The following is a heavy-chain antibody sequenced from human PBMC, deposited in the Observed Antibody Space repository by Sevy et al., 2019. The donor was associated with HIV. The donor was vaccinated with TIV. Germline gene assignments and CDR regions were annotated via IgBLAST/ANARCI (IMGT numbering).Heavy chain of an antibody. Sequence: GGSLRLSCTASGFIFSNYWMSWVRQAPGKGLEWVANIKQDGSEKYYVDSVKGRFTISRDNTKNSLYLQMNSLRAEDTAVYYCARAGGDTVVVSTAIGILIMDVWGQGTTVIVSS. D-gene: IGHD2-2*02. J-gene: IGHJ6*02. CDR1: GFIFSNYW. CDR2: IKQDGSEK. V-gene: IGHV3-7*01. CDR3: ARAGGDTVVVSTAIGILIMDV.